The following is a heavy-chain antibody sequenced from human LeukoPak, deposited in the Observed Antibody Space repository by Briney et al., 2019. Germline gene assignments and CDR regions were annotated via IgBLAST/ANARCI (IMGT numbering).Heavy chain of an antibody. D-gene: IGHD6-13*01. V-gene: IGHV4-39*07. CDR2: IYYSGST. J-gene: IGHJ5*02. CDR1: GGSISRSSYY. Sequence: NTSETLSLTCTVSGGSISRSSYYWVWIRQPPGKSLELMGSIYYSGSTYYNPSLKSRVTISVDTSKNQFSLKLSSVTAADPAVYYCPKAPMSPFGSSWYVSWFDPWGQGTLVTVSS. CDR3: PKAPMSPFGSSWYVSWFDP.